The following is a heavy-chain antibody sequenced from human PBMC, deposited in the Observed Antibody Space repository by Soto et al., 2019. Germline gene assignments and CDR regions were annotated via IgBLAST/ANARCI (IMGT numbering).Heavy chain of an antibody. J-gene: IGHJ5*02. Sequence: QITLKESGPTLLKPTQTLTLTCTVSGFSLTATGVGVGWIRQPPGKALEWLALIYWDDDKRYSPSLNNRVTSARDTSKNPVVLTMTNMDPVDTATYYCAHSSAAGTWGRFYPWGQGTRVIVSS. D-gene: IGHD6-13*01. CDR2: IYWDDDK. V-gene: IGHV2-5*02. CDR3: AHSSAAGTWGRFYP. CDR1: GFSLTATGVG.